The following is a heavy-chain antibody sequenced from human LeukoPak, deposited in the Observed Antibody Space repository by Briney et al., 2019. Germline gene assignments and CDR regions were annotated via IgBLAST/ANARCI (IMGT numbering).Heavy chain of an antibody. J-gene: IGHJ5*02. V-gene: IGHV3-74*01. D-gene: IGHD3-10*01. CDR2: INSDGSNT. CDR1: GFIFSSYW. CDR3: TRLRGESPRSFDT. Sequence: PGGSLRLSCAASGFIFSSYWMHWVRQAPGKGLVWVAHINSDGSNTNYADSVKGRFTISRDNAENKVYLQMNSLGAEDTAVYYCTRLRGESPRSFDTWGQGTLVTVSS.